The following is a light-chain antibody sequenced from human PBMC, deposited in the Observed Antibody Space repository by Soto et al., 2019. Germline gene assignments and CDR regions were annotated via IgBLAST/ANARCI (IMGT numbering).Light chain of an antibody. Sequence: AIQMTHSPTSLSASVGDRVIITCRASQDISKDLGWYQQKPGKAPKFLIYSATSTQSGVPSTFSGSGFGTDFTLTISSLQPEDFASYYCLQDHDYPRTFGQGTKVEF. CDR2: SAT. V-gene: IGKV1-6*01. CDR1: QDISKD. J-gene: IGKJ1*01. CDR3: LQDHDYPRT.